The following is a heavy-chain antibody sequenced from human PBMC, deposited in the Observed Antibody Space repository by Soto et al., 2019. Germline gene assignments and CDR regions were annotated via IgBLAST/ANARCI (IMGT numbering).Heavy chain of an antibody. Sequence: EVQLVESGGGLVQPGGSLRLSCAASGFTVSNNYMRWVRQAPGKGLEWVSLIYSGGATYYADSVKGRFTISRDNSKNTLYRQMNSLSPEDTAVYYCARDGTYNWVGGQGILVTVSS. CDR3: ARDGTYNWV. J-gene: IGHJ4*02. D-gene: IGHD1-1*01. CDR1: GFTVSNNY. V-gene: IGHV3-66*01. CDR2: IYSGGAT.